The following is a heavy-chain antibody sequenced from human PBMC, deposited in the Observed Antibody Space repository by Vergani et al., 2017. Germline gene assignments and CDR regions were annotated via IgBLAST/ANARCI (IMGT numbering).Heavy chain of an antibody. J-gene: IGHJ4*02. D-gene: IGHD6-25*01. CDR2: ISGSGGST. Sequence: EVQLLESGGGLVQPGGSLRLSCAASGFTFSSYAMSWVRQAPGKGLEWVSTISGSGGSTYYADSVKGRFTISRDNSKNTLYLQMNSLRTEDTAVYFCAKRPAAGIDSWGQGTLVTVSS. CDR1: GFTFSSYA. CDR3: AKRPAAGIDS. V-gene: IGHV3-23*01.